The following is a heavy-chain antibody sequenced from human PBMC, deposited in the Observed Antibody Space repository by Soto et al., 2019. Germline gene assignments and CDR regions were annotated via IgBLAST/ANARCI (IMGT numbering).Heavy chain of an antibody. J-gene: IGHJ4*02. V-gene: IGHV3-30-3*01. CDR2: ISYDGSNK. CDR3: ARAEVVVPAATDY. CDR1: GFTFSSYA. Sequence: GGSLRLSCAASGFTFSSYAMHWVRQAPGKGLEWVAVISYDGSNKYYADSVKGRLPISRDNSKNTLYLQMNSLRAEDTAVYYCARAEVVVPAATDYWGQGTLVTVSS. D-gene: IGHD2-2*01.